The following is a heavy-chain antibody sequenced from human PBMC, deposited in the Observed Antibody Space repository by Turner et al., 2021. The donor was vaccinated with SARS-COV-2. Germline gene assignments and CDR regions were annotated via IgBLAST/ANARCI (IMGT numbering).Heavy chain of an antibody. CDR2: IYYSGGS. V-gene: IGHV4-39*01. CDR1: GGSISSSSYY. CDR3: ASASVAYAIRDYWSHPGFDY. D-gene: IGHD3-22*01. J-gene: IGHJ4*02. Sequence: QLQLQQSGPGLVKPSETLSLTCTVSGGSISSSSYYWGWIRQPPGKGLEWIGSIYYSGGSNTNPALTSKGTISVDIATNKFPLTLSSASAADTDVSYYASASVAYAIRDYWSHPGFDYWGQGTLVTVSS.